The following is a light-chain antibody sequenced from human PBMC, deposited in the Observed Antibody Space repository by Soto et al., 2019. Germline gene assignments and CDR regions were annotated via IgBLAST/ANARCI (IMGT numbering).Light chain of an antibody. CDR3: QPYNNWPLT. Sequence: EIVLTQSPGTLSLSPGERATLNCRASQSISTSSLAWYRQKPGQAPRLLIYDTSTRATGVPARFSGSRSGTEFTLTINSLQSEDFAVYYCQPYNNWPLTFGGGTKVDIK. CDR1: QSISTS. V-gene: IGKV3-15*01. J-gene: IGKJ4*01. CDR2: DTS.